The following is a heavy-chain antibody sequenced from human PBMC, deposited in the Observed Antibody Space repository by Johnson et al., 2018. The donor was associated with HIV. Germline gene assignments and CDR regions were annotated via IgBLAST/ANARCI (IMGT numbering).Heavy chain of an antibody. V-gene: IGHV3-11*04. CDR3: ARDRGYWDAFDI. J-gene: IGHJ3*02. D-gene: IGHD3-22*01. CDR1: GFTFSDYY. Sequence: QVQLVESGGGLVKPGGSLRLSCAASGFTFSDYYMSWIRQTPGKGLEWVSYISSSGTSVYYAASVKGRFSISRDNAKHSLSLQMNSLRAEDTAVYYCARDRGYWDAFDIWGQGTMVTVSS. CDR2: ISSSGTSV.